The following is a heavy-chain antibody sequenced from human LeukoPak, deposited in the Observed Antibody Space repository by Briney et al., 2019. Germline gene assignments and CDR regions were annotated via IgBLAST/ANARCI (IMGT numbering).Heavy chain of an antibody. CDR2: ISHDGTAK. J-gene: IGHJ1*01. Sequence: PGGSLRLSCAASGFIFTNYGMHWVRQAPGKGLEWVAVISHDGTAKLYADSVKGRFTISRDNSKNTLDLQMYSLRAEDTAVYYCAKEPTSYSSGWYFHHWGQGTLVTVSS. V-gene: IGHV3-30*18. CDR1: GFIFTNYG. CDR3: AKEPTSYSSGWYFHH. D-gene: IGHD6-25*01.